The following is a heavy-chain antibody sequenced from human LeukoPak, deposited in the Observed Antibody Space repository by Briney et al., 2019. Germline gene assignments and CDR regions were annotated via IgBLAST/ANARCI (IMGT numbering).Heavy chain of an antibody. CDR2: INPNSGDA. V-gene: IGHV1-2*02. J-gene: IGHJ4*02. Sequence: ASLKVSCKASGYTFTGYFMHWVRQAPGQGLEWRGWINPNSGDANYAQKFQGRVTMTRDTFISTAYMELSRLISDDTAVYYCARRRVTTGTIDYWGQGTLVTVSS. CDR3: ARRRVTTGTIDY. D-gene: IGHD4-11*01. CDR1: GYTFTGYF.